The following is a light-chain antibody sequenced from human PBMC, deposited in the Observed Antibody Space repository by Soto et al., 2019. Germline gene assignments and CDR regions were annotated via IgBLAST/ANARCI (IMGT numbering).Light chain of an antibody. J-gene: IGKJ4*01. CDR2: WAS. Sequence: DIVMTQSPDSLAVSLGERATINCKSSQSVLYSSNNKNYLAWYQQKPGQPPKLLIYWASTRESGVPDRFSGSGSGRDFTLTISSLQDEDVSVYYCQQYYSTLALTFGGGTKVEIK. CDR1: QSVLYSSNNKNY. CDR3: QQYYSTLALT. V-gene: IGKV4-1*01.